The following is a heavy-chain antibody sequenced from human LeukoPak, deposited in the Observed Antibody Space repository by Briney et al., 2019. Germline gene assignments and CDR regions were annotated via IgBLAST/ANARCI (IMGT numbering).Heavy chain of an antibody. J-gene: IGHJ6*03. Sequence: ASVKVFCKASGYTFTSYGISWVRQAPGQGLEWMGWISAYNGNTNYAQKLQGRVTMTTDTSTSTAYMELRSLRSDDTAVYYCARAVSGSYLLYYYDYYMDVWGKGTTVTVSS. CDR1: GYTFTSYG. CDR2: ISAYNGNT. D-gene: IGHD1-26*01. V-gene: IGHV1-18*04. CDR3: ARAVSGSYLLYYYDYYMDV.